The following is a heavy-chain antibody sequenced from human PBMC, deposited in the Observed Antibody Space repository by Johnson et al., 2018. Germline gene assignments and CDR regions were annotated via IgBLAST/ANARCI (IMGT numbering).Heavy chain of an antibody. V-gene: IGHV3-9*01. CDR2: ISWDRGNI. CDR1: GFTFGDYV. Sequence: VQLQESGGGLVQSGGSLRLSCEASGFTFGDYVMHWVRQVPGKGLALVSGISWDRGNIGYGSSVKGRFTISRDNAKNSLYLQMNSRRAEDTALYYCAKDEGGSNAGYFQHWGQGTRVIVSS. CDR3: AKDEGGSNAGYFQH. D-gene: IGHD2-8*01. J-gene: IGHJ1*01.